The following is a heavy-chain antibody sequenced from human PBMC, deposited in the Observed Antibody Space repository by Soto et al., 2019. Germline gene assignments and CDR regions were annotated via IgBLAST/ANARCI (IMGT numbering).Heavy chain of an antibody. V-gene: IGHV3-7*01. J-gene: IGHJ4*02. Sequence: EVQLVESGGGLVQPGGSLRLSCAASGFTFSSYWMSWVRQAPGKGLEWVANIKQDGSEKYYVDSVKGRFTISRDNAKNSLYLQMNSLRAEDTAVYYCARDPPHAHVGATTQDYFDYWGQGTLVTVSS. CDR1: GFTFSSYW. CDR2: IKQDGSEK. D-gene: IGHD1-26*01. CDR3: ARDPPHAHVGATTQDYFDY.